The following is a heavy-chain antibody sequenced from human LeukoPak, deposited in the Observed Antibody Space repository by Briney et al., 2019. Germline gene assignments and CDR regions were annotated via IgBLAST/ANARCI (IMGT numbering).Heavy chain of an antibody. CDR1: GYTFTSYG. V-gene: IGHV1-18*01. CDR3: ARDLSFFGVVIPPLGY. J-gene: IGHJ4*02. Sequence: ASVKVSCKASGYTFTSYGISWVRQAPRQGLEWMGWISAYNGNTNYAQKLQGRVTMTTDTSTSTAYMELRSLRSDDTAVYYCARDLSFFGVVIPPLGYWGQGTLVTVSS. D-gene: IGHD3-3*01. CDR2: ISAYNGNT.